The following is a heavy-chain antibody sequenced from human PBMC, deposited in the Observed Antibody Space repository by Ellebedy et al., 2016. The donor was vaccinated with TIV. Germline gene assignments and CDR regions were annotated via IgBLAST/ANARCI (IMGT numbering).Heavy chain of an antibody. J-gene: IGHJ4*02. CDR1: AVSISTNNYY. CDR3: ARHWGNIMATIRWGFDY. V-gene: IGHV4-39*01. CDR2: ISHIGST. D-gene: IGHD5-12*01. Sequence: MPSETLSLTCTVSAVSISTNNYYWGWFRQPPGEGLEWIGSISHIGSTYYNPSLESRVTISVDTSKNQFSVKLSSVTAADTATYYCARHWGNIMATIRWGFDYWGQGTLVTVSS.